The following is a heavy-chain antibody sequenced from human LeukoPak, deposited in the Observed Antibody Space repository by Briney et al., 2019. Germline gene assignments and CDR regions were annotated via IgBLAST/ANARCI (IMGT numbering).Heavy chain of an antibody. D-gene: IGHD6-19*01. CDR2: ISYDGSNK. V-gene: IGHV3-30*04. CDR1: GFTFSSYA. CDR3: AKDLGGGSGCYDL. Sequence: GGSLRLSCAASGFTFSSYAMHWVRQAPGKGLEWVAIISYDGSNKYYADSVQGRFTISRDNSKNTLYLQMNSLRAEDTAVYYCAKDLGGGSGCYDLWGRGTLVTVSS. J-gene: IGHJ2*01.